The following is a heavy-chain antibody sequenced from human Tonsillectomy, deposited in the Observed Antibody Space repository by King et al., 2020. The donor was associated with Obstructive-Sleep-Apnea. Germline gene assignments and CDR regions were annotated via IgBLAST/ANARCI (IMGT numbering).Heavy chain of an antibody. CDR2: IYYSGST. Sequence: QLQESGPGLVKPSETLSLTCTVSGGSASSYYWSWIRQSPGKGPEWIGYIYYSGSTNYNPSLKSRVTISEDTSKNQFSLKLRSVTAADTAVYYCSGGSIAAMVTHYYGMDVWGQGTTVTVSS. V-gene: IGHV4-59*02. CDR3: SGGSIAAMVTHYYGMDV. D-gene: IGHD5-18*01. J-gene: IGHJ6*02. CDR1: GGSASSYY.